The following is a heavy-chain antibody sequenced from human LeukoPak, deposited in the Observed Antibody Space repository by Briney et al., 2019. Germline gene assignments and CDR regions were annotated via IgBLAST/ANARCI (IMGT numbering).Heavy chain of an antibody. D-gene: IGHD3-3*01. CDR2: ISSNGISP. J-gene: IGHJ6*02. V-gene: IGHV3-64*01. CDR3: VRAHSIHNYHYGIDV. Sequence: GGSLRLSCAASGFTFSDFAMHWLRQAPGKGLEYVSTISSNGISPYYENSVKGRFTISRDNSKNTLYLQMGSLRADDTAVYYCVRAHSIHNYHYGIDVWGHGTTVTVSS. CDR1: GFTFSDFA.